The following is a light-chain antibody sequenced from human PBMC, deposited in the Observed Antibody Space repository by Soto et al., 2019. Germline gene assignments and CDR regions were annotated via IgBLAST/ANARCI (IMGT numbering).Light chain of an antibody. Sequence: EIVLTQSPGTLSLSPGERATLSCRASQSVSSSYLAWCQQKPGQAPRLLTYGEPSRQTAIPDRLSGSGYGTDFTLTISTMEPEDFAVSYCQQRSNWQWTLGQATTLHIK. CDR3: QQRSNWQWT. CDR1: QSVSSSY. J-gene: IGKJ1*01. V-gene: IGKV3D-20*02. CDR2: GEP.